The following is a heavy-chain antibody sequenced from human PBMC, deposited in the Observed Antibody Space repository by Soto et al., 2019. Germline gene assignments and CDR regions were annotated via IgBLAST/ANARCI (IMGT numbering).Heavy chain of an antibody. D-gene: IGHD2-8*01. CDR3: ASPDNTPDVCYHTYDI. V-gene: IGHV5-51*01. Sequence: GESLKISCKGFDYTFAAYWSGWVRHMPGKGLEWMGVSNPRDSYVKYSPPFEGQVTISADKSINTAFLQWRILKASDTDMYYCASPDNTPDVCYHTYDIWGQGTMVTVSS. CDR2: SNPRDSYV. J-gene: IGHJ3*02. CDR1: DYTFAAYW.